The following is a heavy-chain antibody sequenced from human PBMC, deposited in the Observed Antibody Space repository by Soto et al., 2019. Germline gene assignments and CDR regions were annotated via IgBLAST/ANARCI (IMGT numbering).Heavy chain of an antibody. CDR3: ARRMKDSSSAGGFDI. CDR1: GGSISSSSYF. CDR2: IYYSGNT. D-gene: IGHD3-22*01. J-gene: IGHJ3*02. Sequence: QLQLQESGPGLAKPSETLSLTCTVSGGSISSSSYFWDWIRQPPGKALEWIGSIYYSGNTYYNPSLKSRVTVYVDRSKNQFSLKLGSVTAADTALYYCARRMKDSSSAGGFDIWGQGTMVTVSS. V-gene: IGHV4-39*01.